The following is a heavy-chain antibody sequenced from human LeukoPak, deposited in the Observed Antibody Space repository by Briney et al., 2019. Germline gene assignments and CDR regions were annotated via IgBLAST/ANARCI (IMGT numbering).Heavy chain of an antibody. CDR3: ASSGGSYSGLIDY. J-gene: IGHJ4*02. Sequence: TSETLSLTCAVSGYSISSGYYWGWIRQPPGKGLEWIGSIYHSGSTYYNPSLKSRVTISVNTSKNQFSLKLSSVTAADTAVYYCASSGGSYSGLIDYWGQGTLVTVSS. CDR2: IYHSGST. D-gene: IGHD1-26*01. CDR1: GYSISSGYY. V-gene: IGHV4-38-2*01.